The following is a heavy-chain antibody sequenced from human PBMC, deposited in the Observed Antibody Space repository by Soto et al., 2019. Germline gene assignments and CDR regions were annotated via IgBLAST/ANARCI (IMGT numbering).Heavy chain of an antibody. J-gene: IGHJ3*01. CDR2: IYYNGDT. CDR3: ARRDIDNWNQGHAFAF. V-gene: IGHV4-39*01. Sequence: SETLSLTCTVSGGSVSSGSFYWGWIRQPPGKRKEWIGNIYYNGDTYYNPSLKSRVTISVDTSENQFSLKLSYVTAADTVVYYCARRDIDNWNQGHAFAFWGQGTMVTVSS. CDR1: GGSVSSGSFY. D-gene: IGHD1-20*01.